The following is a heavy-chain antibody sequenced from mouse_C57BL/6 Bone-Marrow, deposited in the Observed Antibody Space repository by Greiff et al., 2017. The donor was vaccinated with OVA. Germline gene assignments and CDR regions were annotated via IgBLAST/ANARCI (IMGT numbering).Heavy chain of an antibody. CDR3: ARHYGSAEDY. D-gene: IGHD1-1*01. Sequence: EVQLQQSGAELVKPGASVKLSCTASGFNIKDYYMHWVKQRTEQGLEWIGRIDPEDGETKYAPKFQGKATLTADKSSSTAYMQLNSLTSEDSEVYFCARHYGSAEDYWGQGTTLTVSS. CDR1: GFNIKDYY. V-gene: IGHV14-2*01. J-gene: IGHJ2*01. CDR2: IDPEDGET.